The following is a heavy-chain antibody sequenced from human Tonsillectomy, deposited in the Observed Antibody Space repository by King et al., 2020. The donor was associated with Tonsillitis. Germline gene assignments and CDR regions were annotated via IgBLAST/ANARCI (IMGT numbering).Heavy chain of an antibody. J-gene: IGHJ4*02. CDR2: IYYTGNT. D-gene: IGHD3-22*01. CDR3: ARGALIGSGYYFSFDH. Sequence: LQLQESGPGLVKPSETLSLTCTVSGGSISSSSYYWGWIRQPPGKGLEWIGRIYYTGNTYYNPSLKSPVTISGDTSKNQFSLKLSSVTDADTAVYYCARGALIGSGYYFSFDHWGQGLLVTVSS. CDR1: GGSISSSSYY. V-gene: IGHV4-39*01.